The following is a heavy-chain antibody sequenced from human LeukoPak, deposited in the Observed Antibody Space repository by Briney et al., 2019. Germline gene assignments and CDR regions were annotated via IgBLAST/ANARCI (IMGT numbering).Heavy chain of an antibody. CDR1: GYTFTSYG. CDR2: INPNTGGT. Sequence: ASMKVSCKASGYTFTSYGISWVRQAPGQGLEWMGWINPNTGGTNYAQKFQGRVTITRDTSISTAYMDLSSLRSDDTALYYCARDPNYYDSLKDAFDIWGQGTVVTVSS. V-gene: IGHV1-2*02. CDR3: ARDPNYYDSLKDAFDI. D-gene: IGHD3-22*01. J-gene: IGHJ3*02.